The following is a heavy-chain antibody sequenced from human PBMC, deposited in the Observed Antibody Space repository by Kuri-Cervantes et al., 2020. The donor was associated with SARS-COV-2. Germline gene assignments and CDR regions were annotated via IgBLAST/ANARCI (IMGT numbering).Heavy chain of an antibody. V-gene: IGHV4-34*01. Sequence: SETLSLTCAFYGESFSGYYWNWIRQSPGKGLEWIGEVNHRGSTNYNPSLKSRVTISVDTSSKQFSLHLGSVTAADTAVYYCARGGAVTTFFRIGRAFDIWGQGTMVTVSS. J-gene: IGHJ3*02. D-gene: IGHD4-11*01. CDR1: GESFSGYY. CDR2: VNHRGST. CDR3: ARGGAVTTFFRIGRAFDI.